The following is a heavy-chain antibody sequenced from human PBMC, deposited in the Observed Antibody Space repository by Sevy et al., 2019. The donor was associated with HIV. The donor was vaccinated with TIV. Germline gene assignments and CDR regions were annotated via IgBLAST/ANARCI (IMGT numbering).Heavy chain of an antibody. D-gene: IGHD6-13*01. Sequence: SETLSLTCAVYGGSFSGYYWSWIRQPPGKGLEWIGEINHSGSTNYNPSLKSRVTISVDTSKNQFSLKLSSVTAADTAVYYCAIGRGSSSWYYYYYGMDVWGQGTTVTVSS. V-gene: IGHV4-34*01. CDR3: AIGRGSSSWYYYYYGMDV. CDR2: INHSGST. CDR1: GGSFSGYY. J-gene: IGHJ6*02.